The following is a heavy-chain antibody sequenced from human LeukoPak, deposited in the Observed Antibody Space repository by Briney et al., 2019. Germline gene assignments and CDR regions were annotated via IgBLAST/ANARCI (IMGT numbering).Heavy chain of an antibody. CDR2: INHSGST. CDR1: GGSFSGYY. V-gene: IGHV4-34*01. J-gene: IGHJ2*01. Sequence: PSETLSLTCAVYGGSFSGYYWSWIRQPPGKGLEWIGEINHSGSTNYNPSLKSRVTISVDTSKNQFSLKLSSVTAADTAVYYCARGYWYFDLWGRDTLGSVSS. CDR3: ARGYWYFDL.